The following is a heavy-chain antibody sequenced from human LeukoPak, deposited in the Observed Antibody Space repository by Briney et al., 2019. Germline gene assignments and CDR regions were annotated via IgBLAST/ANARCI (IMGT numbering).Heavy chain of an antibody. CDR1: GGSISSYY. V-gene: IGHV4-59*08. J-gene: IGHJ4*02. Sequence: TSETLSLTCTVSGGSISSYYWSWIRQPPGKGLEWIGYINYSGSTNYNPTLKSRVTISVDTSKNQFSLKLSSVTAADAAVYYCASAAVWLAFDYWGQGTLVTVSS. D-gene: IGHD3-10*01. CDR2: INYSGST. CDR3: ASAAVWLAFDY.